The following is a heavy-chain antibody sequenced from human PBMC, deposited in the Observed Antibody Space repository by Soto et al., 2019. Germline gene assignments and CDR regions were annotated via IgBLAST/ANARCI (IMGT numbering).Heavy chain of an antibody. V-gene: IGHV1-46*03. CDR1: GYTFTSYF. D-gene: IGHD3-16*01. Sequence: QVQLVQSGAEVKKPGASVKVSCKASGYTFTSYFIHWVRQAPGQGLEWMGMIKPGSGDTVYAQKLQVRITVTRDTSPRTVYMELSSLRPEDAAVYYCARVLGGADLFGDWGQGTRVPGSS. CDR3: ARVLGGADLFGD. J-gene: IGHJ4*02. CDR2: IKPGSGDT.